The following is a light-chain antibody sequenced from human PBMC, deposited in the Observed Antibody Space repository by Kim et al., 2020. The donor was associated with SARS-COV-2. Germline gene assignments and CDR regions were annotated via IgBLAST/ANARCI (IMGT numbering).Light chain of an antibody. Sequence: SSELTQDPAVSVALGQTVRITCHGDSLRSYYASWYQQKTGQAPVLVIYGKNNRPSGIPDRFSGSSSGNTASLTITGALAEDEADYYCNSRDSSGNHLGVF. J-gene: IGLJ2*01. CDR1: SLRSYY. V-gene: IGLV3-19*01. CDR3: NSRDSSGNHLGV. CDR2: GKN.